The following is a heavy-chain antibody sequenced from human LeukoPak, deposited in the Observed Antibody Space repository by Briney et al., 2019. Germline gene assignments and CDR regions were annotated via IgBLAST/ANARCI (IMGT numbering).Heavy chain of an antibody. J-gene: IGHJ2*01. CDR1: GGSISSYY. D-gene: IGHD2-15*01. CDR3: ARGYCSGGTCYGYFDL. V-gene: IGHV4-59*08. CDR2: IYYSGRT. Sequence: SETLSLTCTVSGGSISSYYWSWIRQLPGKGLDRIGYIYYSGRTNYNPSLKSRVTISVDTSKNQFSLKLSSVTAADTAVYYCARGYCSGGTCYGYFDLWGRGTLVTVSS.